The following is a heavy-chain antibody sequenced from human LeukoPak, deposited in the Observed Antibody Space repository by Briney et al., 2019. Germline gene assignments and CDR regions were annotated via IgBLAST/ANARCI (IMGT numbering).Heavy chain of an antibody. J-gene: IGHJ4*02. CDR2: IKQDGSKK. D-gene: IGHD5-24*01. CDR1: GFPFSSYW. Sequence: GGSLRLSCVATGFPFSSYWMTWVRQAPGKGLEWVANIKQDGSKKSYVDSVKGRFTISRDNAKNSLYLQMNSLRAEDTAIYYCTRVGYIDEGIDYWGQGTLVTVSS. V-gene: IGHV3-7*04. CDR3: TRVGYIDEGIDY.